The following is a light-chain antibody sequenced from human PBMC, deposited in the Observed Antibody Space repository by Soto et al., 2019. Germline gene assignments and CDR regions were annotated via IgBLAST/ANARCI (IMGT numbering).Light chain of an antibody. CDR1: TSDVGGYIY. CDR3: SSYTGSSTLEV. V-gene: IGLV2-14*01. Sequence: QSALTQPASVSGSPGQSVTISCTGTTSDVGGYIYVSWYRQHPGTAPKLMIYEISNRPSGVSNRFSGSKSGATASLTISGLQEEDDDYYCYSSYTGSSTLEVFGSGTKVTVL. J-gene: IGLJ1*01. CDR2: EIS.